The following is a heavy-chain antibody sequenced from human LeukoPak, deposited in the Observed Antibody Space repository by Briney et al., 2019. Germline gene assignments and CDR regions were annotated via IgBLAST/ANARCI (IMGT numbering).Heavy chain of an antibody. CDR2: INPSGGST. CDR1: GGTFSSYA. D-gene: IGHD6-13*01. CDR3: ARGLPQAAADMSTDWFDP. J-gene: IGHJ5*02. Sequence: ASVKVSCKASGGTFSSYAISWVRQAPGQGLEWMGIINPSGGSTSYAQKFQGRVTMTRDTSTSTVYMELSSLRSEDTAVYYCARGLPQAAADMSTDWFDPWGQGTLVTVSS. V-gene: IGHV1-46*01.